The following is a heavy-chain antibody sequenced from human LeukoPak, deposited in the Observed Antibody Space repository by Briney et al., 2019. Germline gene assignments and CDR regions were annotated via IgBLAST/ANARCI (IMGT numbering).Heavy chain of an antibody. V-gene: IGHV3-7*01. J-gene: IGHJ6*02. CDR2: IKQDGSEK. CDR3: ARLAVAGTSLSEYYYYYGMDV. D-gene: IGHD6-19*01. Sequence: GGSLRLSCAASGFTFSSYWMSWVRQAPGKGLEWEANIKQDGSEKYYVDSVKGRFTISRDNAKNSLYLQMNSLRAEDTAVYYCARLAVAGTSLSEYYYYYGMDVWGQGTTVTVSS. CDR1: GFTFSSYW.